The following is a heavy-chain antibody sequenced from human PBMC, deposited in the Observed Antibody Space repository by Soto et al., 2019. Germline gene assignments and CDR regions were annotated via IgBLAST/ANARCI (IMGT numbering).Heavy chain of an antibody. CDR3: ARDRDDSDPLFITPKGPENWFDP. CDR1: GFTFSSYG. V-gene: IGHV3-33*01. CDR2: IWYDGSNK. Sequence: GGSLRLSCAASGFTFSSYGMHWVRQAPGKGLEWVAVIWYDGSNKYYADSVKGRFTISRDNSKNTLYLQMNSLRAEDTAVYYCARDRDDSDPLFITPKGPENWFDPWGQGTLVTVSS. J-gene: IGHJ5*02. D-gene: IGHD3-10*01.